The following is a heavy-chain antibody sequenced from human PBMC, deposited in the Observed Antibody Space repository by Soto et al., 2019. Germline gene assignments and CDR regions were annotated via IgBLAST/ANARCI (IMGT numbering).Heavy chain of an antibody. CDR1: GGSISSGGYY. V-gene: IGHV4-31*03. D-gene: IGHD6-13*01. CDR2: IYYSGST. CDR3: AREGDSSSWYPRTFDY. J-gene: IGHJ4*02. Sequence: PSETLSLTCTVSGGSISSGGYYWSWIRQHPGKGLEWIGYIYYSGSTYYNPSLKSRVTISVDTSKNQFSLKLSSVTAADTAVYYCAREGDSSSWYPRTFDYWGQGTLVTVSS.